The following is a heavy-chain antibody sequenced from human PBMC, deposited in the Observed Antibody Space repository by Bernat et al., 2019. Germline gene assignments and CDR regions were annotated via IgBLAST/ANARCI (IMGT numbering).Heavy chain of an antibody. CDR2: IYWDDDK. V-gene: IGHV2-5*02. CDR1: GFSLSTSGVG. J-gene: IGHJ4*02. D-gene: IGHD6-19*01. CDR3: AGIRGWYGGTDY. Sequence: QITLKESGPTLVKPTQTLTLTCTFSGFSLSTSGVGVGWIRQPPGKALEWLALIYWDDDKRYSPSLKSRLTITKDTSKNQVVLTMTNMDPVETATYYCAGIRGWYGGTDYWGQGTLVTVSS.